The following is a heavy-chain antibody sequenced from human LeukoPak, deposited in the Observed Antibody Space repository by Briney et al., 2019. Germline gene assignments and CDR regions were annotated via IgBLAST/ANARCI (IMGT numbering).Heavy chain of an antibody. J-gene: IGHJ4*02. V-gene: IGHV4-61*02. D-gene: IGHD4-23*01. CDR1: GGSISSGTYY. CDR3: ARDVDYGGKFDY. CDR2: LYTRGTT. Sequence: SETLPLTCTVSGGSISSGTYYWSWIRQPAGKGLEWIGRLYTRGTTNYNPALKSRVTISLDTSKNQFSLRLNSVTAADTAVYYCARDVDYGGKFDYWGQGTLVTVSS.